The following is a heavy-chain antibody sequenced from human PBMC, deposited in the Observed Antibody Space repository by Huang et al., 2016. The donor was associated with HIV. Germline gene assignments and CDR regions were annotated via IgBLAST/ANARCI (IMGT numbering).Heavy chain of an antibody. Sequence: VQLVQSGAEVKKPGESLKISCKGSGYSFSSYWIAWVRQMPGKGMEWMGIIFPDEADNTDSTAVEGKGTISADKSIGTAYLQWSSLTASDTAMYYCARRFSSSSGYFDYWGQGSLVTVSS. D-gene: IGHD6-6*01. CDR3: ARRFSSSSGYFDY. V-gene: IGHV5-51*01. J-gene: IGHJ4*02. CDR2: IFPDEADN. CDR1: GYSFSSYW.